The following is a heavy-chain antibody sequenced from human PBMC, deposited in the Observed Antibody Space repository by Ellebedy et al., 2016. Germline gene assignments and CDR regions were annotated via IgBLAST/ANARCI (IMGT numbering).Heavy chain of an antibody. V-gene: IGHV5-51*01. CDR2: IFPDDSST. CDR1: GYSFPNYW. J-gene: IGHJ4*02. CDR3: ARDTAFSY. D-gene: IGHD5-18*01. Sequence: GESLKISCKGSGYSFPNYWIGWVRQMPGKGLEWIGIIFPDDSSTTYSPSFQGQVTFSADKSVSTAYLQWSSLKASDTAIYYCARDTAFSYWGQGTLVTVSS.